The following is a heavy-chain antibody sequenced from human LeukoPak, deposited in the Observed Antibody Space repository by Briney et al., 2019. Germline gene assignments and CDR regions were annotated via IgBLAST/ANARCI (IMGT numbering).Heavy chain of an antibody. Sequence: GASVKVSCKASGYTFTGYYMHWVRQAPGQGLEWMGWINPNSGGTNYAQKFQGWVTMTRDTSISTAYMELSRLRSDDTAVYYCARDLTYYYDSSGYYGDAFDIWGQGTMVTVSS. V-gene: IGHV1-2*04. CDR3: ARDLTYYYDSSGYYGDAFDI. CDR1: GYTFTGYY. J-gene: IGHJ3*02. D-gene: IGHD3-22*01. CDR2: INPNSGGT.